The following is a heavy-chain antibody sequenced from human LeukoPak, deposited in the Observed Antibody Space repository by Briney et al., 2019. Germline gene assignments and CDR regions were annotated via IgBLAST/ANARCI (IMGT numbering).Heavy chain of an antibody. J-gene: IGHJ4*02. Sequence: GGSLRLSCAASGFTVSSNYMSWVRQAPGKGLEWVSVIYSGGSTYYADSVKGRFTISRDNSKNTLDLQMNSLRAEDTAVYYCAREDYVWGSYRSSGSDWGQGTPVTVSS. CDR3: AREDYVWGSYRSSGSD. CDR1: GFTVSSNY. V-gene: IGHV3-66*01. D-gene: IGHD3-16*02. CDR2: IYSGGST.